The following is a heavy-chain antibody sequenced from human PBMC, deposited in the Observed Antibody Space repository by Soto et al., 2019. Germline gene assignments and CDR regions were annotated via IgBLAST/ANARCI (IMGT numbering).Heavy chain of an antibody. J-gene: IGHJ6*02. CDR3: TRDRTYNCNFCYFYGMDV. CDR1: GFTFRDYA. CDR2: IRSKAHGGTT. V-gene: IGHV3-49*03. D-gene: IGHD1-7*01. Sequence: GGPLRPSCTASGFTFRDYAMRWFRQSPGKGLEWVGFIRSKAHGGTTEYAASVKGRFTISRDDSKSIAYLQMNSLKTEDTAVYYCTRDRTYNCNFCYFYGMDVWGQGTTVTVSS.